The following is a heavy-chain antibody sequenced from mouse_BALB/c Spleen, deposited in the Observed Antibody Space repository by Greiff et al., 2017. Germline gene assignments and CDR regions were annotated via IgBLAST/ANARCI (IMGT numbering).Heavy chain of an antibody. CDR1: GFTFSSFG. Sequence: EVKVVESGGGLVQPGGSRKLSCAASGFTFSSFGMHWVRQAPEKGLEWVAYISSGSSTIYYADTVKGRFTISRDNPKNTLFLQMTSLRSEDTAMYYCARDGLWYFDVWGAGTTVTVSS. CDR3: ARDGLWYFDV. V-gene: IGHV5-17*02. CDR2: ISSGSSTI. J-gene: IGHJ1*01.